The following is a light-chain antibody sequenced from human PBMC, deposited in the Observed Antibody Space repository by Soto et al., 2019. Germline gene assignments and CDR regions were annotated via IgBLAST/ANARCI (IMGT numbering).Light chain of an antibody. Sequence: QSVLSLPSPVSGSPGPSITISCTGNSSDIHLYTSGAWYQQRPGRVPILILYDGSSRPSGVSRRFSGSKSDNTASLTISGLQSEDEADYYCSSYSAGTTNYVFGTGTKVPVL. CDR2: DGS. J-gene: IGLJ1*01. V-gene: IGLV2-14*01. CDR3: SSYSAGTTNYV. CDR1: SSDIHLYTS.